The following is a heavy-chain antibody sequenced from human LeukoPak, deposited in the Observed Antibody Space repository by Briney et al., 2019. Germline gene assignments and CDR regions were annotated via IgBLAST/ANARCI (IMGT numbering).Heavy chain of an antibody. CDR3: ARDKWFGDRYYFDY. Sequence: GGSLRLSCAASGFTFSSNYMSWVRQAPGKGLEWVSVIYSGGSTYYADSVKGRFTISRDNSKNTLYLQMNSLRAEDTAVYYCARDKWFGDRYYFDYWGQGTLVTVSS. D-gene: IGHD3-10*01. V-gene: IGHV3-53*01. CDR2: IYSGGST. CDR1: GFTFSSNY. J-gene: IGHJ4*02.